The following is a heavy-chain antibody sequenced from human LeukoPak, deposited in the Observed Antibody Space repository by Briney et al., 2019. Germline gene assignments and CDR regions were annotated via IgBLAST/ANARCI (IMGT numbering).Heavy chain of an antibody. CDR2: IYYSGST. D-gene: IGHD1-14*01. Sequence: KPSETLSLTCTVSGGSISSSSYYWGWIRQPPGKGLEWIGSIYYSGSTYYNPSLKSRVTISVDTSKNQFSLKLSSVTAADTAVYYCARLDNHGGYFDYWGQGTLVTVSS. J-gene: IGHJ4*02. V-gene: IGHV4-39*01. CDR3: ARLDNHGGYFDY. CDR1: GGSISSSSYY.